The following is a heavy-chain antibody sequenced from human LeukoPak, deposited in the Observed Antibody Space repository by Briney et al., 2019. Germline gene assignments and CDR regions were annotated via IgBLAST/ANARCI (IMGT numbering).Heavy chain of an antibody. V-gene: IGHV3-30*03. Sequence: GGSLRLSCAASGFTVSSNYMSWVRQAPGKGLEWVTAISYDGSNKHYADSVRGRFTISRDNSKNTLYLQVNSLRSDDTAVYYCAQGGSEIYYFYHGMDVWGRGTTVTVSS. CDR3: AQGGSEIYYFYHGMDV. CDR1: GFTVSSNY. CDR2: ISYDGSNK. J-gene: IGHJ6*02. D-gene: IGHD3-10*01.